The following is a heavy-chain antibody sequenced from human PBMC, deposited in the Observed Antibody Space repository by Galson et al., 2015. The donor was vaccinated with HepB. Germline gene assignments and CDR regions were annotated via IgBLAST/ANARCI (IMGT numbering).Heavy chain of an antibody. D-gene: IGHD2-15*01. CDR2: INSDGSST. V-gene: IGHV3-74*01. CDR3: ASPYCSGGSCYFDFDY. J-gene: IGHJ4*02. CDR1: GFTFSSYW. Sequence: SLRLSCAASGFTFSSYWMHWVRQAPGKGLVWVSRINSDGSSTSYADSVKGRFTISRDNAKNTLYLQMNSLRAEDTAVYYCASPYCSGGSCYFDFDYWGQGTLVTVSS.